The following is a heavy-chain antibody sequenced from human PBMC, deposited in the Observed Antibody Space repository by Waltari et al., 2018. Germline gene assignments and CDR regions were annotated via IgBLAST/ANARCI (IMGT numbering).Heavy chain of an antibody. Sequence: QVQLQESGPGLVKPSETLFLTCPVSGDSISSYYCTWMRQPPGEGLEWIGYIYTSGSTNYNPSLKSRVTISVDTSKNQFSLKLSSVTAADTAVYYCARGPLGYYYDSSGYDAFDIWGQGTMVTVSS. V-gene: IGHV4-4*09. D-gene: IGHD3-22*01. CDR1: GDSISSYY. CDR3: ARGPLGYYYDSSGYDAFDI. CDR2: IYTSGST. J-gene: IGHJ3*02.